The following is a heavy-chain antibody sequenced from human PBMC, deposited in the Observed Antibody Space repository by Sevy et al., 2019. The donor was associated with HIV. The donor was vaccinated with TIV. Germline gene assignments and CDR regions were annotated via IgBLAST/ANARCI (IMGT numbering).Heavy chain of an antibody. J-gene: IGHJ4*02. D-gene: IGHD6-13*01. CDR2: INYSGST. CDR1: GGSIRNYF. V-gene: IGHV4-59*01. Sequence: SETLSLTCTVSGGSIRNYFWSWIRQPPGKGLEWIGYINYSGSTNYNPSLKTRLTISLDTSKNQFSLNLSSVTAADTAVYYCARESIGAVGDFDYWGQGTLVTVSS. CDR3: ARESIGAVGDFDY.